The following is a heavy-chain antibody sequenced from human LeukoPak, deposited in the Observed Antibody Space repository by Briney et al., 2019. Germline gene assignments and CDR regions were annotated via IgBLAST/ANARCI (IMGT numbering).Heavy chain of an antibody. Sequence: SETLSLTCTVSGVSISSSSYYWGWLRPPPGKGLEWIGSIYYSGSTYYNPSLRSRVTISVDTSKNQFSLKLSSVTAADTAVYYCARLKFGGSRLGDFDYWGQGTLVTVFS. J-gene: IGHJ4*02. D-gene: IGHD6-25*01. CDR3: ARLKFGGSRLGDFDY. CDR1: GVSISSSSYY. CDR2: IYYSGST. V-gene: IGHV4-39*01.